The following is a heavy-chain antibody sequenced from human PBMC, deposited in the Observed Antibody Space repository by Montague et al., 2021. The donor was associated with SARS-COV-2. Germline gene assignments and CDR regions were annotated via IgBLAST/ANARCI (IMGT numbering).Heavy chain of an antibody. Sequence: SETLSLTCTVSGGSVSSGSYYWSWIRQPPGKGLEWIGYIYYSGSTNYNPSLKSRVTISVDTSKNQFSLKLSSVAAADTAVYYCARDLWRITIFGVVTRYGMDVWGQGTTVTVSS. CDR1: GGSVSSGSYY. CDR3: ARDLWRITIFGVVTRYGMDV. J-gene: IGHJ6*02. V-gene: IGHV4-61*01. D-gene: IGHD3-3*01. CDR2: IYYSGST.